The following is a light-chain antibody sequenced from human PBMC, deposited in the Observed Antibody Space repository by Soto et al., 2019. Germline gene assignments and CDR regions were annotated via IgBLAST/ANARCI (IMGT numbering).Light chain of an antibody. V-gene: IGKV3-11*01. J-gene: IGKJ4*01. CDR3: QQRYNWLT. CDR1: QSVTKY. CDR2: DTS. Sequence: EIVFAQSPATLSVSPGERAPPSCRASQSVTKYLAWYQQKPGQAPRLLIYDTSNRATGIPARFSGSGSGTDFTLTISSLESEDSGIYYCQQRYNWLTFGGGTKVDIK.